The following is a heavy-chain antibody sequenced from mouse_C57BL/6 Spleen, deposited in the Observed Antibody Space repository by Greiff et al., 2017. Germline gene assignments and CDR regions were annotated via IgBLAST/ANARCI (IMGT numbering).Heavy chain of an antibody. Sequence: VQLQQSGPELVKPGASVKISCKASGYSFTDYNMNWVQQSNGKSLEWIGVINPNYGTTNYNQKFKGKATLTVDQSSSTAYMQLNSLTSEDSAVYYYARNDGNDAWFAYWGQGTLVSVSA. V-gene: IGHV1-39*01. CDR1: GYSFTDYN. CDR3: ARNDGNDAWFAY. J-gene: IGHJ3*01. D-gene: IGHD2-2*01. CDR2: INPNYGTT.